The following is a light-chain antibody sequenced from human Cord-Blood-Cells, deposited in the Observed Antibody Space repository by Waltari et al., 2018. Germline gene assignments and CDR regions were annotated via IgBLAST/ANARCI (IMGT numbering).Light chain of an antibody. CDR3: MQGTHWPWT. CDR1: QSLVHSDGNTY. CDR2: KVS. Sequence: DVVMTQSPLSLPVTLGQPASISCRSSQSLVHSDGNTYLNWFQQRPGQSPRRLIYKVSNRASGVPDRFSGSGSGTDFTLKISRGEAEDVGVYYCMQGTHWPWTFGQGTKVEIK. J-gene: IGKJ1*01. V-gene: IGKV2-30*02.